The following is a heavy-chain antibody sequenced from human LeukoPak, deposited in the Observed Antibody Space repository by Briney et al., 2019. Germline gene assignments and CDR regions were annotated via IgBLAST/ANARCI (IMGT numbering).Heavy chain of an antibody. J-gene: IGHJ4*02. CDR3: ARNFYASSGYYLDDFYFDF. V-gene: IGHV4-39*07. CDR1: GASIISDTYY. Sequence: PSETLSLTCTVSGASIISDTYYWGWIRQPPGKGLEWIGSIYYSGSTHYSPSLKSRVTMSVDTSTNQFSLKLISVTAADTALYYCARNFYASSGYYLDDFYFDFWGQGTLVTVSS. CDR2: IYYSGST. D-gene: IGHD3-22*01.